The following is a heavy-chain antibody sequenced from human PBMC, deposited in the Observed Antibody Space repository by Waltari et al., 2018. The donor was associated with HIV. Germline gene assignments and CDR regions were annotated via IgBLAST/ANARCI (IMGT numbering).Heavy chain of an antibody. CDR3: ARAFEYSSPLGAFDI. CDR2: INPNSGGT. D-gene: IGHD6-6*01. V-gene: IGHV1-2*02. CDR1: GYTFTGYY. J-gene: IGHJ3*02. Sequence: QVQLVQSGAEVKKPGASVKVSCKASGYTFTGYYMHWVRQAPGQGLEWMGWINPNSGGTNYAQKFQGRVTMTRDTSISTAYMELSRLRSDDTTVYYCARAFEYSSPLGAFDIWGQGTMVTVSS.